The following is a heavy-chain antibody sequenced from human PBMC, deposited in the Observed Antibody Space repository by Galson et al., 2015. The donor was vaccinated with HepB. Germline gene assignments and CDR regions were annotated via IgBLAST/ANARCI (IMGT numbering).Heavy chain of an antibody. J-gene: IGHJ6*02. CDR1: GYSFTSYW. CDR3: ARLGNGVQTYYYYYGMDV. Sequence: QSGAEVKKPGESLKISCKGSGYSFTSYWIGWVRQMPGKGLEWMGIIYPGDSDTRYSPSFQGQVTISADKSISTAYLQWSSLKASDTAMYYCARLGNGVQTYYYYYGMDVWGQGTTVTVSS. V-gene: IGHV5-51*01. D-gene: IGHD2-8*01. CDR2: IYPGDSDT.